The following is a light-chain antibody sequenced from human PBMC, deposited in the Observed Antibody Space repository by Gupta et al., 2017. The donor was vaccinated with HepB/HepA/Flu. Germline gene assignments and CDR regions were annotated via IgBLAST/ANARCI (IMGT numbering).Light chain of an antibody. Sequence: DIVMTQSPATLSVSPGERATLSCRASQSVGSNLAWYQQKPGQAPRLLIYGASTRATGIPVRFSGSGSGTEFTLTISSLQSEDFAVYYCQQSNNWRTFGQGTKVEIK. V-gene: IGKV3-15*01. J-gene: IGKJ1*01. CDR2: GAS. CDR1: QSVGSN. CDR3: QQSNNWRT.